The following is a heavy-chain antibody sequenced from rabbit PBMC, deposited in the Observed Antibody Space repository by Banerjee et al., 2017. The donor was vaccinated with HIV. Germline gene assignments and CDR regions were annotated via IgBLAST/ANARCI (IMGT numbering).Heavy chain of an antibody. Sequence: QEQLEESGGDLVKPEGSLTLTCTASGIDFTINVYMCWVRQAPGKGLELIACIYTGLGDTWYASWVNGQFTISKTSSTTVTLQMTSLTAADTATYFCARSNDWGLEYFHLWGQGTLVTVS. J-gene: IGHJ4*01. CDR2: IYTGLGDT. CDR1: GIDFTINVY. CDR3: ARSNDWGLEYFHL. V-gene: IGHV1S45*01. D-gene: IGHD4-1*01.